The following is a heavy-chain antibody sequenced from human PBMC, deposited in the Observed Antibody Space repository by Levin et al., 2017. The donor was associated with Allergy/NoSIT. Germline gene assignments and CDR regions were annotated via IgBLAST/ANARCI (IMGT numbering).Heavy chain of an antibody. V-gene: IGHV3-23*01. CDR1: GFMFSTFT. J-gene: IGHJ4*02. CDR2: ISDSGGTT. CDR3: AEATLVMWSALRH. Sequence: GGSLRLSCAASGFMFSTFTMTWVRQTPGKGLEWVSSISDSGGTTYYTDSVKGRFTISRDNSKNTLFLQMNSLRAEDTAVYYCAEATLVMWSALRHWGQGTLVTVSS. D-gene: IGHD2-21*01.